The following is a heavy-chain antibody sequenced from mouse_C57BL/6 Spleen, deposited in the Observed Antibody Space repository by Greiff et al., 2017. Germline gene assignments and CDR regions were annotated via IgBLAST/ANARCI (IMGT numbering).Heavy chain of an antibody. D-gene: IGHD2-3*01. CDR1: GFTFSSYG. J-gene: IGHJ3*01. Sequence: EVKLMESGGDLVKPGGSLKLSCAASGFTFSSYGMSWVRQTPDKRLEWVATISSGGSYTYYPDSVKGRFTISRDNAKNTLYLQMSSLKSEDTAMYYCGRGYDGYFLAYWGQGTLVTVSA. V-gene: IGHV5-6*01. CDR3: GRGYDGYFLAY. CDR2: ISSGGSYT.